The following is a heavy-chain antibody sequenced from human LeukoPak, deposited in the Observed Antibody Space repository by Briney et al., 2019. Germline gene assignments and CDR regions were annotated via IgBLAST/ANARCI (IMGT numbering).Heavy chain of an antibody. J-gene: IGHJ6*02. Sequence: ASVKVSCKASGYTFTDYYMHWVRQAPGQGLEWMGRINPNSGGTNYAQKFQGRVTMTRDTSISTAYMELSRLRSDDTAVYYCARVRVTGNYYYYGMDVWGQGTTVTVSS. CDR1: GYTFTDYY. CDR2: INPNSGGT. D-gene: IGHD5-18*01. CDR3: ARVRVTGNYYYYGMDV. V-gene: IGHV1-2*06.